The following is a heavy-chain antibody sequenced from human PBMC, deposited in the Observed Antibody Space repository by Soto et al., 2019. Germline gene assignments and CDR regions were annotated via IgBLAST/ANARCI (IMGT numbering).Heavy chain of an antibody. Sequence: QVQLVQSGAEVKKPGSSVTVSCKASGGTFSSYAISWVRPAPGQGLEWMGGIIPIFGTANYAQKFQGRVTITADKSTSTAYMERSSQRSEDTAVYYCARGRLPRVQGAHGDYWGQGTLVTVSS. J-gene: IGHJ4*02. CDR1: GGTFSSYA. D-gene: IGHD6-25*01. CDR2: IIPIFGTA. V-gene: IGHV1-69*06. CDR3: ARGRLPRVQGAHGDY.